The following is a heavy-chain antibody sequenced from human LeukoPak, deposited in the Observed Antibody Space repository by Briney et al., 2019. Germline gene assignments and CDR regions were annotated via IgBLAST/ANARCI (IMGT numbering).Heavy chain of an antibody. CDR1: GFTFSSYA. V-gene: IGHV3-30*04. Sequence: GRSLRLSCAASGFTFSSYAMHWVRQAPGKGLEWVAVISYDGSNKYYADSVKGRFTISRDNSKNTLYLQMNSLRAEDTAVYYCAKDPYYYDSSGYYFDYWGQGTLVTVSS. D-gene: IGHD3-22*01. CDR2: ISYDGSNK. CDR3: AKDPYYYDSSGYYFDY. J-gene: IGHJ4*02.